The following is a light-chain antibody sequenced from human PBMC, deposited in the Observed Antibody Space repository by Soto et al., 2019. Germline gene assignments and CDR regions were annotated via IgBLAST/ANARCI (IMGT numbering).Light chain of an antibody. J-gene: IGKJ1*01. V-gene: IGKV3-15*01. CDR1: QSVAGN. Sequence: ERVTTQSPATLSVSPGERATLACRASQSVAGNLAWYQQKPGQAPRLLIYGTSTRATGIPAWFSGSASGTEFTLTISSLQYEDLAVYYCQEYNGWSSFGQGTKVEIK. CDR3: QEYNGWSS. CDR2: GTS.